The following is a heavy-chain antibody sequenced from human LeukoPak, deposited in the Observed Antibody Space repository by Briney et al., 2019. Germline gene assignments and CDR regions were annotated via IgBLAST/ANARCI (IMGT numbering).Heavy chain of an antibody. CDR1: GGSISGYY. CDR3: SSGSFGFWHNSNAADNAFDS. J-gene: IGHJ3*02. Sequence: PSETLSLTCAVYGGSISGYYWSWIRQLPGKGLEWIGDINQSGRTNYNPSLKSRVTISVDTSKTRISLKLSFVTATDTAVDYCSSGSFGFWHNSNAADNAFDSWGRGTMVTVSS. D-gene: IGHD1/OR15-1a*01. V-gene: IGHV4-34*01. CDR2: INQSGRT.